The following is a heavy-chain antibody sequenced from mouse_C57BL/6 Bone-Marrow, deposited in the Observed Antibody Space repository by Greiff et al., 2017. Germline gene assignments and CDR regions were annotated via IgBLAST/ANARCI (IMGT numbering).Heavy chain of an antibody. CDR1: GYTFTDYY. CDR2: IYPGSGNT. J-gene: IGHJ2*01. V-gene: IGHV1-76*01. Sequence: QVHVKQSGAELVRPGASVKLSCKASGYTFTDYYINWVKQRPGQGLEWIARIYPGSGNTYYNEKFKGKATLTAEKSSSTAYMQLSSLTSEDSSVYFCARAFYYYGGYFDYWGQGTTLTVSS. D-gene: IGHD1-1*01. CDR3: ARAFYYYGGYFDY.